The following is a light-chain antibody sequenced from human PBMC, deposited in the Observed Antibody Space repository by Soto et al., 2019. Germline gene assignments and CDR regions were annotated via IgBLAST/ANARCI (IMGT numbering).Light chain of an antibody. CDR3: QTWGTGIQV. CDR2: LNSDGRH. V-gene: IGLV4-69*01. J-gene: IGLJ2*01. CDR1: SGHSSYA. Sequence: QLVLTQSPSASASLGASVKLTCTLSSGHSSYAIAWHQQQPEKGPRYLMKLNSDGRHSKGDGIPDRFSGSSSGAERYLTIYSLQSEDEADYYCQTWGTGIQVFGGGTKLTVL.